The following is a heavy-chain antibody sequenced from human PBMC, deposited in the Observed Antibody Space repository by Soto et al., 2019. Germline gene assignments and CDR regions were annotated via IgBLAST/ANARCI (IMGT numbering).Heavy chain of an antibody. CDR2: IYYSGST. V-gene: IGHV4-30-4*01. CDR3: ARVRWWNQSDAPFFDY. D-gene: IGHD2-15*01. CDR1: GGSISSGDYY. Sequence: PSETLSLTCTVSGGSISSGDYYWSWIRQPPGKGLEWIGYIYYSGSTYYNPSLKSRVTISVDTSKNQFSLKLSSVTAADTAVYYCARVRWWNQSDAPFFDYWGQGTLVTVSS. J-gene: IGHJ4*02.